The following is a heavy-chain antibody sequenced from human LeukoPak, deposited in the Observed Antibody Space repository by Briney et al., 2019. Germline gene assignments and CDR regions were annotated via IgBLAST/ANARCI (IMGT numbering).Heavy chain of an antibody. CDR3: ARSQTTASRLIRSRGFDP. D-gene: IGHD6-6*01. Sequence: ASLKVSCKASGYTFTSYDINWVRQATGQGREWMGWMNPNSGNTGYAQKFQGRVTMTRNTSISTAYMELSSLKSEDTAVYYCARSQTTASRLIRSRGFDPWGQGTLVTVSS. V-gene: IGHV1-8*01. J-gene: IGHJ5*02. CDR1: GYTFTSYD. CDR2: MNPNSGNT.